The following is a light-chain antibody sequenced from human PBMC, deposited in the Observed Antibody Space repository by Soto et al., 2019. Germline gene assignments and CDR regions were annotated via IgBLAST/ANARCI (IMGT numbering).Light chain of an antibody. V-gene: IGKV3-20*01. Sequence: EIVLTQSPGTLSLSPGERATLSCRASQSISSSYFAWYQQKPGQAPRLLVYGVSSRATDVPDRFSGSGSGTDFTLTISRLEPEDFAVYYCQQFGTSPSITFGQGTRLEIK. J-gene: IGKJ5*01. CDR2: GVS. CDR3: QQFGTSPSIT. CDR1: QSISSSY.